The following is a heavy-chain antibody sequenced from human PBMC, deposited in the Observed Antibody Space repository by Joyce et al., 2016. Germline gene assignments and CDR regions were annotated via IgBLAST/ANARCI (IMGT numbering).Heavy chain of an antibody. V-gene: IGHV1-46*01. CDR2: IKPSEGST. CDR3: ARVGDYGYYYGMDV. Sequence: QGQLVQSGAEVKKPGASVRVSCKASGYTCTKYYIHWVRQAPGQGLEWMGIIKPSEGSTSHAQKVQGRVTMTRDTSTSTVYMEMSSLRSEDTAVYYCARVGDYGYYYGMDVWGQGTTVIVSS. D-gene: IGHD4-17*01. J-gene: IGHJ6*02. CDR1: GYTCTKYY.